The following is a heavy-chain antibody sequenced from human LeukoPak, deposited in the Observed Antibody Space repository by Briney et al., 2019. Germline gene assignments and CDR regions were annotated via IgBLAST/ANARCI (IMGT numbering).Heavy chain of an antibody. J-gene: IGHJ4*02. CDR2: INPSGGST. Sequence: ASVKVSCKASGYTFTSYYMHWVRQAPGQGLEWMGIINPSGGSTSSAQKFQGRVTMTGDMSTSTVYMELSSLRSEDTAVYYCARELGDYLWGSFRYTGIREGVRFDYWGQGTPVTVSS. CDR3: ARELGDYLWGSFRYTGIREGVRFDY. CDR1: GYTFTSYY. D-gene: IGHD3-16*02. V-gene: IGHV1-46*01.